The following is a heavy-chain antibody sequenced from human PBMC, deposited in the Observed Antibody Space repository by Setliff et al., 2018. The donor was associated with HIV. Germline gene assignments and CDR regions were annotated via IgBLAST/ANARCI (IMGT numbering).Heavy chain of an antibody. CDR3: AREQYYFVVDYYYYYGMDV. V-gene: IGHV4-61*02. CDR2: IFRAGNV. CDR1: GGSINSGAYL. J-gene: IGHJ6*02. D-gene: IGHD3-10*01. Sequence: PSETLSLTCTVSGGSINSGAYLWAWIRQPAGKGLEWIGRIFRAGNVTYNPSLKSRAILSVDTSQNQFSLQLKHVTAADTAIYYCAREQYYFVVDYYYYYGMDVWGQGNTVTVSS.